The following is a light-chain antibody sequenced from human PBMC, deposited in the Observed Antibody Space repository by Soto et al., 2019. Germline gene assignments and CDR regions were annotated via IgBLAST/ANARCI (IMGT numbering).Light chain of an antibody. CDR3: QQYDNSLYT. J-gene: IGKJ2*01. Sequence: EIVLTQSPGTLSLSPGERATLSCRASQSVSSSYLAWYQHKPGQPPRLLIYAASSRATGIPDRFSGSGSGTDFTLTISRREPEDFAVYYCQQYDNSLYTFGQGTKLEIK. CDR1: QSVSSSY. CDR2: AAS. V-gene: IGKV3-20*01.